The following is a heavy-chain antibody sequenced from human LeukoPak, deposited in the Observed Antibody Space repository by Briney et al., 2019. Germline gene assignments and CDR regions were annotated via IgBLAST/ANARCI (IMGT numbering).Heavy chain of an antibody. J-gene: IGHJ4*02. CDR2: INWNGGST. D-gene: IGHD5-18*01. CDR1: GFTFSSYG. Sequence: GGSLRLSCAVSGFTFSSYGMSWVRQAPGKGLEWVSGINWNGGSTGYADSVKGRFTISRDNAKNSLYLQMNSLRAEDTALYYCARDLLHSYGSFDYWGQGTLVTVSS. CDR3: ARDLLHSYGSFDY. V-gene: IGHV3-20*04.